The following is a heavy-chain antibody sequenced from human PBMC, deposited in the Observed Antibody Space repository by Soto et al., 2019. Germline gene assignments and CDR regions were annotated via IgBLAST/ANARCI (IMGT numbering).Heavy chain of an antibody. D-gene: IGHD3-3*01. V-gene: IGHV4-59*01. CDR3: ARELIPDFWSGANWFDP. J-gene: IGHJ5*02. Sequence: SETLSLTCTVSGGSISSYYWSWIRQPPGKGLEWIGYIYYSGSTNYNPSLKSRVTISVDTSKSQFSLKLSSVTAADTALYYCARELIPDFWSGANWFDPWGQGTLVTVSS. CDR2: IYYSGST. CDR1: GGSISSYY.